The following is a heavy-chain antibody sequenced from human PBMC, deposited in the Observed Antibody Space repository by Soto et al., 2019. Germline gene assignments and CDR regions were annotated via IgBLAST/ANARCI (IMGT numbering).Heavy chain of an antibody. D-gene: IGHD5-12*01. V-gene: IGHV3-30-3*01. Sequence: PGWSLRLSCAASGFTFSSYAMHWVRQAPGKGLEWVAVISYDGSNKYYADSVKGRFTISRDNSKKTLYLQMNSLRAEDTAVYYCARGRDGYLYYFDYWGQGTLVSV. CDR1: GFTFSSYA. CDR2: ISYDGSNK. J-gene: IGHJ4*02. CDR3: ARGRDGYLYYFDY.